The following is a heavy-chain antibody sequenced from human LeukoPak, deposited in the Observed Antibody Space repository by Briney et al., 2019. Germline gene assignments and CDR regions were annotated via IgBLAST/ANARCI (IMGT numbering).Heavy chain of an antibody. CDR2: MNPNSGNT. D-gene: IGHD5-24*01. V-gene: IGHV1-8*01. CDR3: ARGDGYPGDNWFDP. Sequence: ASVKVSCKAPGYTFTSHDINWVRQATGQGLEWMGWMNPNSGNTGYAQKFQGRVTMTRNTSISTAYMELSSLRSEDTAVYYCARGDGYPGDNWFDPWGQGTLVTVSS. J-gene: IGHJ5*02. CDR1: GYTFTSHD.